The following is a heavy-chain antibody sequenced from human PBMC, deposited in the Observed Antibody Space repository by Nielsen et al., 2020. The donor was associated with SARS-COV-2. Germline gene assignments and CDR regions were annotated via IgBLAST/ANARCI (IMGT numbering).Heavy chain of an antibody. CDR1: GFSLSTSGMC. D-gene: IGHD3-22*01. CDR3: ARIIYDSNYYYYGMDV. Sequence: SGPTLVKPTQTFTLTCTFSGFSLSTSGMCVSWIRQPPGKALEWLARIDWDDDKYYSTSLKTRLTISKDTSKNQVVLTMTNMDPVDTATYYCARIIYDSNYYYYGMDVWGQGTTVTVSS. CDR2: IDWDDDK. V-gene: IGHV2-70*11. J-gene: IGHJ6*02.